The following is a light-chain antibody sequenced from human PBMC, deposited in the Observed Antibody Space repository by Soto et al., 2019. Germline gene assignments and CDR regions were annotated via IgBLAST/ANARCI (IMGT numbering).Light chain of an antibody. CDR1: SSDVGAYNY. CDR2: EVR. Sequence: QSALTQPASVSGSPGQSITISCTGTSSDVGAYNYVSWYQQYPGRAPKVIIFEVRKRPSGVSTRFSGSKSGDTASLTISGLQAEDEADYYCSSYRSSTTFVFGPGTKLTVL. V-gene: IGLV2-14*01. J-gene: IGLJ1*01. CDR3: SSYRSSTTFV.